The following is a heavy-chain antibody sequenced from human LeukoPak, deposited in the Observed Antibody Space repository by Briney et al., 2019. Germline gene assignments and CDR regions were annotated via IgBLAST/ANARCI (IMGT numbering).Heavy chain of an antibody. CDR1: GYTFTSYG. Sequence: GASVKVSCKASGYTFTSYGISWVRQAPGQGLEWMGWISAYNGNTNYAQKLQGRVTMTTDTSTSTAYMELRTLRSDDTAVYYCARNGYGSGSYYNPFYWGQGTLVTVSS. CDR3: ARNGYGSGSYYNPFY. V-gene: IGHV1-18*01. J-gene: IGHJ4*02. CDR2: ISAYNGNT. D-gene: IGHD3-10*01.